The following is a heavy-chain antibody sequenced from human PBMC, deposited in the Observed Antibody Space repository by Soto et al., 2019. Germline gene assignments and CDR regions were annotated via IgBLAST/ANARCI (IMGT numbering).Heavy chain of an antibody. V-gene: IGHV4-34*01. J-gene: IGHJ4*02. CDR2: IKNSGST. CDR1: GGSFSGYY. Sequence: QVQLQQWGAGLLKPSETLSLTCAVYGGSFSGYYWTWIRQPPGTGREWIGEIKNSGSTNYNPSLNSRATISVETSKNQSSRKRTSETAADTAVYYCARDKITGLFDYWGQGTLVTVSS. CDR3: ARDKITGLFDY. D-gene: IGHD2-8*02.